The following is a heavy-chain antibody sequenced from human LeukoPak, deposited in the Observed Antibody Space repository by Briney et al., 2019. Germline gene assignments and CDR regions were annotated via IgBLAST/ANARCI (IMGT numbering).Heavy chain of an antibody. CDR1: GGSFSGYY. Sequence: SETLSLTCAVYGGSFSGYYWSWIRQPPGQGLEWIGVINHSGSTTHNPSLQRRVTISVDSSKNKFFLNLSSVTAADTAVDYCSSIAVATKANWFDPWGQGTLVTVSS. V-gene: IGHV4-34*01. CDR3: SSIAVATKANWFDP. CDR2: INHSGST. J-gene: IGHJ5*02. D-gene: IGHD6-19*01.